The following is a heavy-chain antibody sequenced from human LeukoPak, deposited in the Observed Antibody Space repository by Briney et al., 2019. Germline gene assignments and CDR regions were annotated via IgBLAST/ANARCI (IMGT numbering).Heavy chain of an antibody. CDR2: INAYNGNT. Sequence: ASVKVSCKASGYSFSRYGITWVRQAPGQGLEWMGWINAYNGNTNSAQRLHGRVTMTTDTSTSTAYLELRNLRSDDTAIYYCGRDAHRSESDYWGQGTLVTVSS. V-gene: IGHV1-18*01. D-gene: IGHD5-24*01. CDR3: GRDAHRSESDY. J-gene: IGHJ4*02. CDR1: GYSFSRYG.